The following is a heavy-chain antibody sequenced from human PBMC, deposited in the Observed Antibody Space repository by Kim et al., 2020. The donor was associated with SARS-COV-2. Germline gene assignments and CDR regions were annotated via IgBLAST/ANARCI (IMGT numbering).Heavy chain of an antibody. J-gene: IGHJ4*02. CDR3: SSSTVGAYFDY. CDR1: GSSVRSSY. CDR2: IHDAGST. D-gene: IGHD1-26*01. Sequence: GGSLRLSCAVSGSSVRSSYMTWVRQAPGKGLEWVSAIHDAGSTYYADSVKGRFTISRDIPKDTLYLQMNSLRAEDTAVYYCSSSTVGAYFDYWGQRSLVTVSS. V-gene: IGHV3-53*01.